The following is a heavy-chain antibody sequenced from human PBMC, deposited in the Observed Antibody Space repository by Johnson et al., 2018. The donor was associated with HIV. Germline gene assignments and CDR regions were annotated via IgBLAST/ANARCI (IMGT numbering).Heavy chain of an antibody. V-gene: IGHV3-11*04. CDR3: ARCSIYSSSWLADAFDI. J-gene: IGHJ3*02. Sequence: VQLVESGGSLVKPGGSMRLSCAASGFTFTDYYMTWIRQAPGKGLEWVSHISTSGGGIYYADSVKGRFTISRDNSKNTLYLQMNSLRAEDTAVYYFARCSIYSSSWLADAFDIWGQGTMVTVSS. D-gene: IGHD6-13*01. CDR1: GFTFTDYY. CDR2: ISTSGGGI.